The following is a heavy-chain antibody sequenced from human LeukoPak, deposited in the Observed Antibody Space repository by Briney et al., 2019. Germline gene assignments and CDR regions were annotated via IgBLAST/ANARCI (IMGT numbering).Heavy chain of an antibody. CDR3: AKVRMITMIAYDAFDI. Sequence: GGSLRLSCAASGFSFNDAWMGWLRHAPGKGLEWVSAISGSSSTYYADSVKGRITISRDNSKNTLILQINSLRDEDTAVYYCAKVRMITMIAYDAFDIWGQGTMVTVSS. CDR2: ISGSSST. D-gene: IGHD3-22*01. J-gene: IGHJ3*02. CDR1: GFSFNDAW. V-gene: IGHV3-23*01.